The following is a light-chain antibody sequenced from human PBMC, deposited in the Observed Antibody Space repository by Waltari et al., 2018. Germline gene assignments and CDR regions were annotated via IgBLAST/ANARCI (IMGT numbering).Light chain of an antibody. CDR1: QGISSN. J-gene: IGKJ2*01. Sequence: EIVMTQSPSTLSVSPGERATLSCKASQGISSNLAWYLQKPDQAPRLLIYGASTRATGISARFSGSGSGTEFTLTISSLQSEDFAVYYCQQYNNWAPFTFGQGTKLEIK. V-gene: IGKV3-15*01. CDR2: GAS. CDR3: QQYNNWAPFT.